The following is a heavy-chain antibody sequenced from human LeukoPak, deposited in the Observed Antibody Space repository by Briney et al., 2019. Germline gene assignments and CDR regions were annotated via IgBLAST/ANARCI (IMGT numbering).Heavy chain of an antibody. D-gene: IGHD5-24*01. V-gene: IGHV6-1*01. Sequence: SQTLTLTCAISGDSVSTDSAGWNWSRQSPSRGLEWVGRKYYNSINSNWYKDYAPAVKSRITITPDTTKNQFSLQLNSVTPEDTAASYCARGWLQSGFGYWGQGTLVTVSS. CDR1: GDSVSTDSAG. CDR2: KYYNSINSNWYK. J-gene: IGHJ4*02. CDR3: ARGWLQSGFGY.